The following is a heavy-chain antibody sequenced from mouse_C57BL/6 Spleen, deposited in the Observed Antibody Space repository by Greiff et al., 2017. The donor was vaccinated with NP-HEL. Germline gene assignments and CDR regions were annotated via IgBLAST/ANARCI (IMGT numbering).Heavy chain of an antibody. Sequence: EVMLVESEGGLVQPGSSMKLSCTASGFTFSDYYMAWVRQVPEKGLEWVANINYDGSSTYYLDSLKSRFIISRDNAKNILYLQMSSLKSEDTATYYCARDWDYYGSGDAMDYWGQGTSVTVSS. V-gene: IGHV5-16*01. CDR3: ARDWDYYGSGDAMDY. CDR1: GFTFSDYY. D-gene: IGHD1-1*01. J-gene: IGHJ4*01. CDR2: INYDGSST.